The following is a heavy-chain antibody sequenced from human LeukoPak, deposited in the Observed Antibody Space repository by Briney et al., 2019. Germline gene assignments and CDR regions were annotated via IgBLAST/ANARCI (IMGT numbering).Heavy chain of an antibody. Sequence: SGPTLVNPTQTLTLTCTFSGFSLSTSGVGVGWIRQPPGKALEWLALIYWNDDKRYSPSLKSRLTITKDTSKNQVVLTMTNMDPVDTATYYCAHRRSDYYDSSGWSRNAFDIWGQGTMVTVSS. CDR2: IYWNDDK. D-gene: IGHD3-22*01. V-gene: IGHV2-5*01. J-gene: IGHJ3*02. CDR1: GFSLSTSGVG. CDR3: AHRRSDYYDSSGWSRNAFDI.